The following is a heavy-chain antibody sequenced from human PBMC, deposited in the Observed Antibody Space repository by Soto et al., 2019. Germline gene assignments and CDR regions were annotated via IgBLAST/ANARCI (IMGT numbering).Heavy chain of an antibody. CDR3: ARGWFGELLFEY. CDR2: ISAHNGNT. D-gene: IGHD3-10*01. Sequence: ALVTVACKASGYTYTDYYIHWVRQAPGQGLEWMGWISAHNGNTNYAQKLQGRVSMTTDTSTSTAYMELRSLRSDDTAVYYCARGWFGELLFEYWGQGTLVTVS. V-gene: IGHV1-18*01. J-gene: IGHJ4*02. CDR1: GYTYTDYY.